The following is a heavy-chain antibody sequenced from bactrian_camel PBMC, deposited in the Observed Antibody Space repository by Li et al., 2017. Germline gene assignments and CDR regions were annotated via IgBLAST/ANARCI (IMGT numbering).Heavy chain of an antibody. V-gene: IGHV3S40*01. J-gene: IGHJ6*01. CDR1: GFTFSTYY. CDR3: AADQCLVGRVVPGNLLTYLGY. CDR2: ISWSGDRT. D-gene: IGHD6*01. Sequence: DVQLVESGGGLVQPGGSLRLSCAASGFTFSTYYMSWVRQAPGKGLEWVSVISWSGDRTNYVDSVKGHSTISRDNAKNTVYLQMNSLKPDDTAMYYCAADQCLVGRVVPGNLLTYLGYWGSGTQVTVS.